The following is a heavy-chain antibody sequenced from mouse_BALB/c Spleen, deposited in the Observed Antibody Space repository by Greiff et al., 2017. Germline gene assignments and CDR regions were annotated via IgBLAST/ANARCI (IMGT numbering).Heavy chain of an antibody. CDR2: IDPSDSYT. CDR1: GYTFTSYW. V-gene: IGHV1-69*02. D-gene: IGHD1-1*01. Sequence: QVQLKQPGAELVKPGASVKLSCKASGYTFTSYWMHWVKQRPGQGLEWIGEIDPSDSYTNYNQKFKGKATLTVDKSSSTAYMQLSSLTSEDSAVYYCAVYGSHFAYWGQGTLVTVSA. CDR3: AVYGSHFAY. J-gene: IGHJ3*01.